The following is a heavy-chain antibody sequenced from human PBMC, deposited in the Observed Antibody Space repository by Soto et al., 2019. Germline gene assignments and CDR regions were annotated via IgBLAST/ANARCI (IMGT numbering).Heavy chain of an antibody. CDR3: ARHTYCGGDCYMDV. J-gene: IGHJ6*02. Sequence: VESLKISCKGSGYSFTSYWITWVRQMPGKGLEWVGRIDPSDSYTNYSPSFQGHVTISADKSISTAYLQWGSLKASDTDMYYCARHTYCGGDCYMDVWGQGTTVTVSS. CDR2: IDPSDSYT. V-gene: IGHV5-10-1*01. CDR1: GYSFTSYW. D-gene: IGHD2-21*02.